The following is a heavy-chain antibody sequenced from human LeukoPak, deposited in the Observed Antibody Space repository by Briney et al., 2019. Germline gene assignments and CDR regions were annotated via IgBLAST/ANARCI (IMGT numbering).Heavy chain of an antibody. CDR1: GFTVSTNR. D-gene: IGHD6-25*01. J-gene: IGHJ1*01. CDR3: ATFCVAGGYLWGIFEF. CDR2: IFSGDTT. Sequence: GGSLRLSCAASGFTVSTNRMSWVRQAPGKGLEWVSGIFSGDTTFYADSVKGRFSISRGNSKNTVYLQMNSLRAEDTAVYYCATFCVAGGYLWGIFEFGGQGLLVTVP. V-gene: IGHV3-66*01.